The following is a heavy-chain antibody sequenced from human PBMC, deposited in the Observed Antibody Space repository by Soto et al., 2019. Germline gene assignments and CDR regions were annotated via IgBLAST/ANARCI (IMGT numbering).Heavy chain of an antibody. Sequence: SRASAGLAVSSSIKKWLHEAREDALEWGSSISSSSSYIYYADSVKGRFTISRDNAKNSLYLQMKSLRAEDTAVYYCARGSITSVGVVPTGGYYYYGRDGWGQGTKVNVSS. CDR1: GLAVSSSI. J-gene: IGHJ6*02. V-gene: IGHV3-21*01. CDR2: ISSSSSYI. D-gene: IGHD3-3*01. CDR3: ARGSITSVGVVPTGGYYYYGRDG.